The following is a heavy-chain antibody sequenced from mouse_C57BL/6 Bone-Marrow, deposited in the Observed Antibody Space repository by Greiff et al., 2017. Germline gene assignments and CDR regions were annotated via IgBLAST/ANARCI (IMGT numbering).Heavy chain of an antibody. Sequence: QVQLQQPGAELVKPGASVKMSCKASGYTFTSYWITWVKQRPGQGLEWIGVIYPTSGRTNYNEKFKSKAILTVDTSSNTAYMQLSSLTSEDSAVFYWARSGPLGRSCDYWGQGTTLTVSS. D-gene: IGHD4-1*01. CDR3: ARSGPLGRSCDY. J-gene: IGHJ2*01. CDR2: IYPTSGRT. V-gene: IGHV1-55*01. CDR1: GYTFTSYW.